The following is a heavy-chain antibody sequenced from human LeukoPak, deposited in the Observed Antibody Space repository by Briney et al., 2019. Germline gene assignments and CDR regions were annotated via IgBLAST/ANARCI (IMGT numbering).Heavy chain of an antibody. CDR2: ISSSSSYI. J-gene: IGHJ4*02. CDR1: GFTFSSYS. Sequence: GGSLRLSCAASGFTFSSYSMNWVRQAPGKGLEWVSSISSSSSYIYYADSVKGRFTISRDNAKNSLYLQMNSLRAEDTAVYYCARDMAPGVVVVAATLFDYWGQGTLVTVSS. CDR3: ARDMAPGVVVVAATLFDY. V-gene: IGHV3-21*01. D-gene: IGHD2-15*01.